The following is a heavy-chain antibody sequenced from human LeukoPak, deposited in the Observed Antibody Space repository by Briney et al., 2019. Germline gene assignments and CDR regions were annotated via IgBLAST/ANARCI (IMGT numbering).Heavy chain of an antibody. CDR3: ARFPLWFGDYAYYYYYGMDV. Sequence: ASVRVSCKASGGTFSSCAISWVRQAPGQGLEWMGRIIPILGIANYAQKFQGRVTITADKSTSTAYMELSSLRSEDTAVYYCARFPLWFGDYAYYYYYGMDVWGQGTTVTVSS. D-gene: IGHD3-10*01. CDR2: IIPILGIA. CDR1: GGTFSSCA. J-gene: IGHJ6*02. V-gene: IGHV1-69*04.